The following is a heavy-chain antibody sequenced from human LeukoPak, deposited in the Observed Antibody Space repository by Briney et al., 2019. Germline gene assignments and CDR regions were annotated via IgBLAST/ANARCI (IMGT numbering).Heavy chain of an antibody. Sequence: SETLSLTCAVYGGSFSGYYWSWIRQPPGKGLEWIGEINHSGSTNYNPSLKSRVTISVDTSKNQSSLKLSSVTAADTAVYYCARGRITMIVVVITSRWGAFDIWGQGTMVTASS. CDR3: ARGRITMIVVVITSRWGAFDI. D-gene: IGHD3-22*01. J-gene: IGHJ3*02. CDR2: INHSGST. CDR1: GGSFSGYY. V-gene: IGHV4-34*01.